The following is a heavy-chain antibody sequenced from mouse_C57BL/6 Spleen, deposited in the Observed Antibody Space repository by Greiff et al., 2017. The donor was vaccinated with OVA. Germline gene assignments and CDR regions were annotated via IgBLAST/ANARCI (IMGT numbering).Heavy chain of an antibody. CDR1: GFTFSDYY. D-gene: IGHD2-1*01. V-gene: IGHV5-16*01. Sequence: EVKLVESEGGLVQPGSSMKLSCTASGFTFSDYYMAWVRQVPEKGLEWVANINYDGSSTYYLDSLKSRFIISRDNAKNILYLQMSSLKSEDTATYYCAREGYGNFPYWYFDVWGTGTTVTVSS. CDR3: AREGYGNFPYWYFDV. J-gene: IGHJ1*03. CDR2: INYDGSST.